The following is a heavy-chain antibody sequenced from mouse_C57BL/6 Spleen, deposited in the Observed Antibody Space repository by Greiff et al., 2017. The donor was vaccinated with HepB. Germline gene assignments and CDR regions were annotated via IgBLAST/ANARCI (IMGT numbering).Heavy chain of an antibody. Sequence: EVQLQQSGPELVKPGASVKISCKASGYSFTDYNMNWVKQSNGKSLEWIGVIYPNYGTTSYNQKFKGKATLTVDQSSSTAYMQLNSLTSEDSAVYYCARGGYYGYDGNAMDYWGQGTSVTVSS. CDR3: ARGGYYGYDGNAMDY. V-gene: IGHV1-39*01. D-gene: IGHD2-2*01. CDR2: IYPNYGTT. CDR1: GYSFTDYN. J-gene: IGHJ4*01.